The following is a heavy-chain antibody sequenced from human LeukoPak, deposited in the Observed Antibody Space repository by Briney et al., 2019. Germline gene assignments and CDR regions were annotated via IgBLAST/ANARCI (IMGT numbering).Heavy chain of an antibody. CDR1: GGSISSGGYY. J-gene: IGHJ3*02. V-gene: IGHV4-31*03. D-gene: IGHD2-21*02. CDR2: IYYSGST. CDR3: ARDSYCGGDFNEWMCAFDI. Sequence: SETLSLTCTVSGGSISSGGYYWSWIRQHPGKGLEWIGYIYYSGSTYYNPSLKSRVTISVDTSKNQFSLKLSSVTAADTAVYYCARDSYCGGDFNEWMCAFDIWGQGTMVTVSS.